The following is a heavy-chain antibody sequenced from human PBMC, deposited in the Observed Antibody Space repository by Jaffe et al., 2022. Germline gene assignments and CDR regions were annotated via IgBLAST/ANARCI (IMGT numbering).Heavy chain of an antibody. D-gene: IGHD5-12*01. Sequence: EVQLVESGGGLVQPGRSLRLSCTASGFTFGDYAMSWVRQAPGKGLEWVGFIRSKAYGGTTEYAASVKGRFTISRDDSKSIAYLQMNSLKTEDTAVYYCTRAPPPYSGYDRRFDYWGQGTLVTVSS. V-gene: IGHV3-49*04. CDR2: IRSKAYGGTT. CDR3: TRAPPPYSGYDRRFDY. J-gene: IGHJ4*02. CDR1: GFTFGDYA.